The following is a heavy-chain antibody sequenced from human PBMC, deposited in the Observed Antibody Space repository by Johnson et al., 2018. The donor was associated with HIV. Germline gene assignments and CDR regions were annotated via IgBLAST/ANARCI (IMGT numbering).Heavy chain of an antibody. Sequence: QEQLVESGGGVVQPGRSLRLSCAASGFTFSSYGMHWVRQAPGTGLEWVAVIWYDGSNKYYSDSVMARFIISRDNSKNTLYLQMNSLRAEDTALYYCAKVAVATAAGGVPLDIWGPGTMVTVSA. CDR3: AKVAVATAAGGVPLDI. J-gene: IGHJ3*02. D-gene: IGHD6-13*01. V-gene: IGHV3-33*03. CDR2: IWYDGSNK. CDR1: GFTFSSYG.